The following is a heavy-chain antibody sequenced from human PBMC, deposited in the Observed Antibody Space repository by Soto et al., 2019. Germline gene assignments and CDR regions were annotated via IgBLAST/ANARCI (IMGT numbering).Heavy chain of an antibody. CDR2: IYHSGST. J-gene: IGHJ2*01. D-gene: IGHD4-17*01. CDR1: GGSISSSNW. CDR3: ARGHDYGDYVDYWYFDL. Sequence: TLSLTCAVSGGSISSSNWWSWVRQPPGKGLEWIGEIYHSGSTNYNPSLKSRVTISIDKSKNQFSLKLNSVTAADTAVYYCARGHDYGDYVDYWYFDLWGRGTLVTVSS. V-gene: IGHV4-4*02.